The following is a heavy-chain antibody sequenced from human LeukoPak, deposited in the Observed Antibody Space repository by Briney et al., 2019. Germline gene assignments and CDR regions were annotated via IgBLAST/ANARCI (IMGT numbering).Heavy chain of an antibody. CDR2: IYYSGST. CDR1: GGSISSGDYY. V-gene: IGHV4-30-4*08. Sequence: SETLSLTCTVSGGSISSGDYYWSWIRQPPGKGLEWIGYIYYSGSTYYNPSLKSRVTISVDTSKNQFSLKLSSVTAADTAVYYCARDPEAAAGTGEFDYWGQGTLVTVSS. D-gene: IGHD6-13*01. CDR3: ARDPEAAAGTGEFDY. J-gene: IGHJ4*02.